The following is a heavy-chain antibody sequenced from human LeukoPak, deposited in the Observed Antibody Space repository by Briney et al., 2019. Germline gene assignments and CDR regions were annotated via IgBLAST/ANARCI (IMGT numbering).Heavy chain of an antibody. CDR1: NYTFTSYG. D-gene: IGHD3-10*01. CDR2: INAYNGDT. J-gene: IGHJ4*02. V-gene: IGHV1-18*01. Sequence: ASVKVSCKASNYTFTSYGMSWVRQAPGQGLEWMAWINAYNGDTNYAQKFQGRVTLTTDTPTNTAYMELRSLRSEDTAVYYCARDGSGVWFDYWGQGTLVTVSS. CDR3: ARDGSGVWFDY.